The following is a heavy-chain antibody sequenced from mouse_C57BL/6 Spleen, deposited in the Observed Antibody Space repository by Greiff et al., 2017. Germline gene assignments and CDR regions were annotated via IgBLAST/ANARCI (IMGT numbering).Heavy chain of an antibody. CDR1: GYTFTSYW. Sequence: QVQLQQPGAELVQPGASVKLSCKASGYTFTSYWMQWVKQRPGQGLEWIGEIDPSGGYTNSNQKFKGNATLTVDTSSSTADMQLSSLTSEDSAVYYCARGERGCAMDDWGQGTTVTVSS. J-gene: IGHJ4*01. D-gene: IGHD3-3*01. CDR3: ARGERGCAMDD. V-gene: IGHV1-50*01. CDR2: IDPSGGYT.